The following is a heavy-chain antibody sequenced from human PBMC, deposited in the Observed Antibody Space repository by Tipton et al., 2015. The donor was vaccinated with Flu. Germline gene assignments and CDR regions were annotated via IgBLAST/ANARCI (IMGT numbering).Heavy chain of an antibody. J-gene: IGHJ3*02. Sequence: TLSLTCTISGGSISSNYWSWVRQPAGKGLEWTGLIYPSGSTNYNPSLKSRVTMSVDTSKNQFSLKLSSVTAADTAVYFCATYNWNDVDVPVPAFDIWGQGTLVTVSS. CDR1: GGSISSNY. D-gene: IGHD1-20*01. CDR2: IYPSGST. V-gene: IGHV4-4*07. CDR3: ATYNWNDVDVPVPAFDI.